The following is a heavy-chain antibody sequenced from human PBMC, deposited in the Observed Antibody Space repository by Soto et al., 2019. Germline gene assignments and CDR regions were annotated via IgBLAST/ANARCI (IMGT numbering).Heavy chain of an antibody. V-gene: IGHV1-18*04. D-gene: IGHD2-8*01. CDR1: GYTFSNYA. Sequence: ASVKVSCKTSGYTFSNYAISWVRQAPGQGLEWMGWVSPYNGNANYTEKFQGRVSMTTDTSTTTAYMELTSLTSDDTAIYYCARGISIIMAAPAYSGRGTRVTVCS. CDR2: VSPYNGNA. J-gene: IGHJ4*02. CDR3: ARGISIIMAAPAY.